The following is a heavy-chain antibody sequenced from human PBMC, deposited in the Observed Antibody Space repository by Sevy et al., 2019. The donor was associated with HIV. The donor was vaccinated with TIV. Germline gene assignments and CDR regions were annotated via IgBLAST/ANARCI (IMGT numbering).Heavy chain of an antibody. D-gene: IGHD4-17*01. CDR2: IYHTGNT. J-gene: IGHJ4*02. CDR1: GGSISSGLYS. V-gene: IGHV4-30-2*01. Sequence: SETLSLTCAVSGGSISSGLYSWNWIRQPPGRGLEWIDYIYHTGNTYYNPSLKTRVTISVDRSKNQLSLMLTAVTAADTAVYYCARDSGDYPYYFDHWGQGTLVTVSS. CDR3: ARDSGDYPYYFDH.